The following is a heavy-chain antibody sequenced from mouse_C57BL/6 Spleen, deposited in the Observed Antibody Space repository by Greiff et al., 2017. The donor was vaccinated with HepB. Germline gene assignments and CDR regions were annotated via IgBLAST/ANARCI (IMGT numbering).Heavy chain of an antibody. CDR1: GYTFTSYG. J-gene: IGHJ3*01. Sequence: EVQRVESGAELARPGASVKLSCKASGYTFTSYGISWVKQSPEKSLEWIGEINPSTGGTTYNQKFKAKATLTVDKSSSTAYMQLKSLTSEDSAVYYCARGTYYYGSSYDGFAYWGQGTLVTVSA. CDR3: ARGTYYYGSSYDGFAY. CDR2: INPSTGGT. V-gene: IGHV1-42*01. D-gene: IGHD1-1*01.